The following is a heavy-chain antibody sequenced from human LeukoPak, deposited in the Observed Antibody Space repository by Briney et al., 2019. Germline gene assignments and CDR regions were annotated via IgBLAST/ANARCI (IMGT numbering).Heavy chain of an antibody. CDR1: GFTFSSYW. J-gene: IGHJ4*02. V-gene: IGHV3-7*01. CDR2: IKQDGSEK. Sequence: GGSLRLSCAASGFTFSSYWMSWVRQAPGKGLEWVANIKQDGSEKYYVDSVKGRLTISRDNAKNSLYLQMNSLRAEDTAVYYCARGNDFWSGYYYFDYWGQGTLVTVSS. D-gene: IGHD3-3*01. CDR3: ARGNDFWSGYYYFDY.